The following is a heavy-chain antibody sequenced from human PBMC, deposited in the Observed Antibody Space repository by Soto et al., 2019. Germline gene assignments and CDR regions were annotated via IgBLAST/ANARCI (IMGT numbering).Heavy chain of an antibody. J-gene: IGHJ4*02. V-gene: IGHV1-46*01. CDR2: INPSGGRT. D-gene: IGHD3-22*01. CDR1: GNSFTTYD. CDR3: AGLYHYDSSGYYDY. Sequence: ASVNVSCKSSGNSFTTYDIHWVRQAPGQGLEWMGIINPSGGRTTYAQKFQGRVTMTRDTSTSTFHMELSSLTSEDTAVYYCAGLYHYDSSGYYDYWGQGTLVTVSS.